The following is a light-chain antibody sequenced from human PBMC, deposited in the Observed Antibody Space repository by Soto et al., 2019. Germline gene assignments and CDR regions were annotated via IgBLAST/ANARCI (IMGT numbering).Light chain of an antibody. V-gene: IGKV3-20*01. CDR1: QSVSSSS. J-gene: IGKJ2*01. CDR2: GAS. CDR3: QQYRSSPYT. Sequence: EIVLTQSPGTLSLSPGERATLSCRASQSVSSSSLAWYRQKPGQAPRLLIYGASSRATGIPDRFSGSGSGTDFTLTISRLEPEDFAVFYCQQYRSSPYTFGQGTKLEIK.